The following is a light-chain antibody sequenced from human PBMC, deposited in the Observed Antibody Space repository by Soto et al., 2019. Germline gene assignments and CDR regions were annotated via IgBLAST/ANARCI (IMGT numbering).Light chain of an antibody. CDR1: NSNIGSNT. Sequence: QSVLTQPPSASGTPGQRVTISCSGSNSNIGSNTVNWYQQLPGTAPKLLIYYDNLRPSGVPDRISGSKSGTSASLAISGLRSEDEADYYCAAWDDSLTGRVFGGGTKLTVL. V-gene: IGLV1-44*01. CDR2: YDN. J-gene: IGLJ2*01. CDR3: AAWDDSLTGRV.